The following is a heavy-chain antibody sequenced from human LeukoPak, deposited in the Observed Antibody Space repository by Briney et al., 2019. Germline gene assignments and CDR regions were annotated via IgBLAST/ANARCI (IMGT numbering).Heavy chain of an antibody. D-gene: IGHD6-13*01. J-gene: IGHJ4*02. V-gene: IGHV3-23*01. CDR1: GFTFSSYA. Sequence: GGSLRLSCAASGFTFSSYAMSWVRQAPGKGLEWVSAISGSGGSAYYADSVKGRFTISRDNSKNTLYLQMNSLRAEDTAVYYCAKVHSSSWYSHDYWGQGTLVTVSS. CDR2: ISGSGGSA. CDR3: AKVHSSSWYSHDY.